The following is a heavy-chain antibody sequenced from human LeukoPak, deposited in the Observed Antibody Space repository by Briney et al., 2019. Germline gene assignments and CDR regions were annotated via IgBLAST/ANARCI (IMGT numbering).Heavy chain of an antibody. Sequence: GGSLRLFCAASGFTFSSYDMHWVRQATGKGLEWVSAIGTAGDTYYPGSVKGRFTISRENAKNSLYLQMNSLRAGDTAVYYCARSPSADYYYGMDVWGQGTTVTVSS. V-gene: IGHV3-13*01. CDR2: IGTAGDT. CDR1: GFTFSSYD. J-gene: IGHJ6*02. CDR3: ARSPSADYYYGMDV.